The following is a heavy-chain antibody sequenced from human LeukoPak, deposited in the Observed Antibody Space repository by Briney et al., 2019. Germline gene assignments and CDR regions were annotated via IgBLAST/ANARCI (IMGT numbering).Heavy chain of an antibody. D-gene: IGHD3-22*01. CDR1: VYTFTTYG. J-gene: IGHJ6*02. CDR3: ARGSSDSGYSNYYYGMDV. Sequence: SVKVSCKASVYTFTTYGISWVRQAPGQGLEWMGRIIPILGIANYAQKFQGRVTITADKSTSTAYMELSSLRSEDTAVYYCARGSSDSGYSNYYYGMDVWGQGTTVTVSS. V-gene: IGHV1-69*04. CDR2: IIPILGIA.